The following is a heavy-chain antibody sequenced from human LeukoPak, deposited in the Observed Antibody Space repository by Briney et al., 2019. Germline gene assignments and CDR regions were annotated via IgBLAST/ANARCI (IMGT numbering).Heavy chain of an antibody. Sequence: PGGSLRLSCEASGFTFSRSAMFWVRQAPGKGLEWVTLISYDGSAKFYADSVKGRFSISRGNSRDTLYLQMNSLRPEDSAVYYCAKDLTGEAGSWGQGTLVIVSS. CDR1: GFTFSRSA. CDR3: AKDLTGEAGS. V-gene: IGHV3-30*04. CDR2: ISYDGSAK. D-gene: IGHD7-27*01. J-gene: IGHJ5*02.